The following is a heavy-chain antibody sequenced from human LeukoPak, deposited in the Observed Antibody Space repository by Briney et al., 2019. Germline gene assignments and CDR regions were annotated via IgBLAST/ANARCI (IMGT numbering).Heavy chain of an antibody. V-gene: IGHV3-64*01. Sequence: PGGSLRLSCAASGFTFSSYAMHWVRQAPRKGLEYVSAIVSNGGATYYANSVKGRFTISRDNSKNTLYLQMGSLRAEDMAVYYCARARAFDYWGQGTPVIVSS. CDR3: ARARAFDY. CDR2: IVSNGGAT. CDR1: GFTFSSYA. J-gene: IGHJ4*02.